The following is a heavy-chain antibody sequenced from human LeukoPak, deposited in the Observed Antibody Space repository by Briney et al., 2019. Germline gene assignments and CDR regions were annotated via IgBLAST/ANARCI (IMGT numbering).Heavy chain of an antibody. D-gene: IGHD4-17*01. V-gene: IGHV3-23*01. J-gene: IGHJ6*04. CDR2: ISGSGGST. CDR3: AKKDGDYPRYYYYYYGMDV. Sequence: PGGPLRLSCAASGFTFSSYAMSWVRQAPGKGLEWVSAISGSGGSTYYADSVKGRFTISRDNSKNTLYLQMNSLRAEDTAVYYCAKKDGDYPRYYYYYYGMDVWGKGTTVTVSS. CDR1: GFTFSSYA.